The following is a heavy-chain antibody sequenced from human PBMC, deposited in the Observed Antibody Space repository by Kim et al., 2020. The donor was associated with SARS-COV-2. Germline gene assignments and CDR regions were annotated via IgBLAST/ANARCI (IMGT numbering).Heavy chain of an antibody. J-gene: IGHJ4*02. CDR1: GGSIIRSRYY. CDR3: ASYDFWSGYLFDY. Sequence: SETLSLTCTVSGGSIIRSRYYWGWIRQPPGKGLEWIGRIYYFGSTYYNPSLKSRATISVDTSKNQFSLKLSSVTAADTAVYYCASYDFWSGYLFDYWGQGTLVTVSS. V-gene: IGHV4-39*01. D-gene: IGHD3-3*01. CDR2: IYYFGST.